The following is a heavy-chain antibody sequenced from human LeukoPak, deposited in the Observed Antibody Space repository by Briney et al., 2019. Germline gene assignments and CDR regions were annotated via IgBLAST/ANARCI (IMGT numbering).Heavy chain of an antibody. CDR2: ISWNSGSI. Sequence: GRSLRLSCAASGFTFDDYAMHWVRQAPGKGLEWVPGISWNSGSIGYADSVKGRFTISRDNAKNSLYLQMNSLRAEDTALYYCAKDMRVVPAAISLDYWGQGTLVTVSS. V-gene: IGHV3-9*01. J-gene: IGHJ4*02. D-gene: IGHD2-2*01. CDR3: AKDMRVVPAAISLDY. CDR1: GFTFDDYA.